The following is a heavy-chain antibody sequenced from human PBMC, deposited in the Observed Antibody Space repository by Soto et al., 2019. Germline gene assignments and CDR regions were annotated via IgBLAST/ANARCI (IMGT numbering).Heavy chain of an antibody. V-gene: IGHV3-30*18. Sequence: PGGSQRLSCAASGFTFSSYGMHWVRQAPGKGLEWVAVISYDGSNKYYADSVKGRFTISRDNSKNTLYLQMNSLRAEDTAVYYCAKDPLPSFYDSSGWGAFDIWGQGTMVTVSS. D-gene: IGHD3-22*01. CDR2: ISYDGSNK. CDR1: GFTFSSYG. J-gene: IGHJ3*02. CDR3: AKDPLPSFYDSSGWGAFDI.